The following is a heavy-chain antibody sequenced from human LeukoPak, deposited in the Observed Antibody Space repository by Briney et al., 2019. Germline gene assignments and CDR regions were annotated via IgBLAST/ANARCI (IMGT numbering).Heavy chain of an antibody. D-gene: IGHD6-6*01. Sequence: GGSLRLSCAASGFTFSNYAMYWVRQAPGKGLEWVAVISYDVNNKYYADSVKGRLTISRDNSKNTLYLQMNSLRAEDTAVYYCARGPGPYSSSNYYGMDVWGQGTTVTVSS. CDR1: GFTFSNYA. CDR3: ARGPGPYSSSNYYGMDV. V-gene: IGHV3-30-3*01. J-gene: IGHJ6*02. CDR2: ISYDVNNK.